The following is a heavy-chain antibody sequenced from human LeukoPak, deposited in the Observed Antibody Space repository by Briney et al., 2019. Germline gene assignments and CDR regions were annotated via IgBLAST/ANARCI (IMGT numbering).Heavy chain of an antibody. CDR2: INHSGST. CDR1: GGSFSGYY. V-gene: IGHV4-34*01. J-gene: IGHJ4*02. CDR3: ARGAPTLARALDH. Sequence: SETLSLTCAVYGGSFSGYYWSWIRQPPGKGLEWIGEINHSGSTNYNPSLKSRVTISVDKSKNQFSLKLSSVTAADTAMYYCARGAPTLARALDHWGQGTLVTVSS. D-gene: IGHD4-17*01.